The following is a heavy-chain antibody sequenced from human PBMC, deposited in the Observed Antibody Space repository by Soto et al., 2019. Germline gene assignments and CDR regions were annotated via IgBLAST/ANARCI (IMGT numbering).Heavy chain of an antibody. Sequence: EVQLLESGGALVQPGGSLKLSCAASGFTFSNYAMSWVRQAPGKGPERVSSIGGDDKTNYADSVKGRFTISRDNSKNTLYLQLNGLRVEDTAIYYCAKDAVPYNGKWDWLDPWGQGTLVTVSS. V-gene: IGHV3-23*01. CDR3: AKDAVPYNGKWDWLDP. CDR2: IGGDDKT. CDR1: GFTFSNYA. D-gene: IGHD1-26*01. J-gene: IGHJ5*02.